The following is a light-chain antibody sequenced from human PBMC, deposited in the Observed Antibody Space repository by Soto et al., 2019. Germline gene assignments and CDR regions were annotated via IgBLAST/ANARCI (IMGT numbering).Light chain of an antibody. Sequence: EIVMTQPPATLSVSPGERATLSCRASQSVRSNLAWYQQKPGQAPRLLIYGASTRATGIPARFSGSGSGTEFTLTISSLQSEDFAVYYCQQYNNWPRNTFGQGTKLEIK. J-gene: IGKJ2*01. CDR1: QSVRSN. V-gene: IGKV3-15*01. CDR3: QQYNNWPRNT. CDR2: GAS.